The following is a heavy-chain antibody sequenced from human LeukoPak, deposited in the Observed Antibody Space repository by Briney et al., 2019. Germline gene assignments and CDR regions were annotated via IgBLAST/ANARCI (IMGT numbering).Heavy chain of an antibody. J-gene: IGHJ4*02. CDR3: AKDLKIAAADYYFDY. CDR1: GFTFSSYG. CDR2: ISNDGRDK. Sequence: PGGSLRLSCAASGFTFSSYGMHWVRQAPGKGLEWVAVISNDGRDKKSADSVKGRLTISRDNSKNTLYLQMNSLRAEDTAVYYCAKDLKIAAADYYFDYWGLGTLVTVSS. V-gene: IGHV3-30*18. D-gene: IGHD6-13*01.